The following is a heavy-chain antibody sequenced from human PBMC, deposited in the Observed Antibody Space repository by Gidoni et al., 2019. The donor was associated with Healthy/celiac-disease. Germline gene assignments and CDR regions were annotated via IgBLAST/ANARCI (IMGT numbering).Heavy chain of an antibody. J-gene: IGHJ3*02. V-gene: IGHV4-59*01. CDR1: GGSISSYY. Sequence: QVQLQESGPGLVKPSETLSLTCTVSGGSISSYYWSWIRQPPGKGLEWIGYIYYSGSTNYNPSLKSRVTISVDTSKNQFSLKLSSVTAADTAVYYCAREGSGSYYVAFDIWGQGTMVTVSS. D-gene: IGHD1-26*01. CDR2: IYYSGST. CDR3: AREGSGSYYVAFDI.